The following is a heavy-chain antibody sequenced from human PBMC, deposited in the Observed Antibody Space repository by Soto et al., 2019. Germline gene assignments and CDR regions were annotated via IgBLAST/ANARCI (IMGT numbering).Heavy chain of an antibody. J-gene: IGHJ6*03. Sequence: SQTLSLTCAISGDSVSGNSAAWNWIRLSPSRGLEWLARTYYRSRWYNDYAVSVRSRITVNADTSKNQFSLQLTSVTLEDTAIYYCAGTTSHHWLYMDVRGRGTTVTVSS. V-gene: IGHV6-1*01. CDR2: TYYRSRWYN. CDR1: GDSVSGNSAA. CDR3: AGTTSHHWLYMDV. D-gene: IGHD1-1*01.